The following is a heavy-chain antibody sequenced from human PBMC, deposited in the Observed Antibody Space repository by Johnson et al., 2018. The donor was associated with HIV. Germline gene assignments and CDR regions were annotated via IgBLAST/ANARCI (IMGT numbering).Heavy chain of an antibody. V-gene: IGHV3-23*04. CDR3: AKGGIATRFFDI. J-gene: IGHJ3*02. D-gene: IGHD6-6*01. CDR2: ISGSVSLT. Sequence: VQLVESGGGLVQPGGSLRLSCAASGFTFSSYAMAWVRQAPGKGLEWVSTISGSVSLTYYVDSVKGRFTISRDNSKNTLYLQMNSLRAEDTALYYCAKGGIATRFFDIWGQGTMVTVSS. CDR1: GFTFSSYA.